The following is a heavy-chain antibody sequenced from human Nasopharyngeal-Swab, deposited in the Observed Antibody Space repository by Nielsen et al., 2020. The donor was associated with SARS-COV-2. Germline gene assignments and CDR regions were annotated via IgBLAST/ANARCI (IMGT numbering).Heavy chain of an antibody. Sequence: WIRQPPGKGLEWVSYISSSSSTIYYADSVKGQFTISRDNAKNSLYLQMNSLRDEDSAVYYCAREGGYRYGYRLYYYYGMDVWGQGTTVTVSS. CDR2: ISSSSSTI. CDR3: AREGGYRYGYRLYYYYGMDV. D-gene: IGHD5-18*01. V-gene: IGHV3-48*02. J-gene: IGHJ6*02.